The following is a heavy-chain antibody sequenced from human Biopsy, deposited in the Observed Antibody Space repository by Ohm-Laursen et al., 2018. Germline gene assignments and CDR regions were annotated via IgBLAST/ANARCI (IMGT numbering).Heavy chain of an antibody. J-gene: IGHJ5*02. CDR2: LNPVSGNS. CDR3: GRAVRNQLLTDP. D-gene: IGHD1-7*01. V-gene: IGHV1-8*01. Sequence: ASVKVSCKLSGYTFTSYDITWARQASGQGPEWIGWLNPVSGNSNFGQKFRGRVTVTSDTSISTAYMELSGLTSDDTATYYCGRAVRNQLLTDPWGQGTLVTVTS. CDR1: GYTFTSYD.